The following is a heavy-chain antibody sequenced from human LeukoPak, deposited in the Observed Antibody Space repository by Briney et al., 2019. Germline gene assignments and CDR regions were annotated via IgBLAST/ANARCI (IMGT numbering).Heavy chain of an antibody. J-gene: IGHJ5*02. CDR3: ARGSNWLDP. CDR1: GDSINNYY. V-gene: IGHV4-59*01. D-gene: IGHD6-6*01. Sequence: SETLSLICNVPGDSINNYYWSWVRQPPGKGLEWIGYIYYSGSTNYNPTLKSRVTLSKDPSKKQVALKLTSVTAADTAVYYCARGSNWLDPWGQGTLVTVSS. CDR2: IYYSGST.